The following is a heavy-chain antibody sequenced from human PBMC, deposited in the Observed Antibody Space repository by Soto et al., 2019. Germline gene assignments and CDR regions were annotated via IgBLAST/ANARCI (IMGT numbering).Heavy chain of an antibody. Sequence: SVKVSCKASGGTFGSYAITWVRRAPGQGLEWLGGIIPILNSPAYAQKFQARVVITADEITNTAYMELNSLRFDETAVYYCAREAPYCTSATCPKFYDMDVWGRGTTVTVSS. D-gene: IGHD2-2*01. J-gene: IGHJ6*02. CDR1: GGTFGSYA. V-gene: IGHV1-69*13. CDR3: AREAPYCTSATCPKFYDMDV. CDR2: IIPILNSP.